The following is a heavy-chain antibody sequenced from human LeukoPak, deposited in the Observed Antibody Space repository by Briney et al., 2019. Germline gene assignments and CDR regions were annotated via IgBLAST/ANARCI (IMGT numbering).Heavy chain of an antibody. CDR1: GFTFSSYA. J-gene: IGHJ4*02. Sequence: GGSLRLSCAASGFTFSSYAMHWVRQAPGKGLEWVAVISYDGSNKYYADSVKGRFTISRDNSKNTLYLQMNSLRAEDTAVYYCARDENGYRSPPLYYFDYWGQGTLVSVSS. D-gene: IGHD5-24*01. CDR3: ARDENGYRSPPLYYFDY. CDR2: ISYDGSNK. V-gene: IGHV3-30*04.